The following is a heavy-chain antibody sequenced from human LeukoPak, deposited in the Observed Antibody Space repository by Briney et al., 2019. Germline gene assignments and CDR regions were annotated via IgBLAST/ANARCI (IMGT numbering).Heavy chain of an antibody. D-gene: IGHD1-26*01. V-gene: IGHV3-74*01. J-gene: IGHJ4*02. Sequence: GGSLRLSCAASGFTFTSYWMHWVRQAPGKGLVWASRIKTDGSIINYADSVKGRFTISRDDAKNTLYLQMNSLRAEDTAVYYCARAGSYRFDYWGLGTLVTVSS. CDR2: IKTDGSII. CDR3: ARAGSYRFDY. CDR1: GFTFTSYW.